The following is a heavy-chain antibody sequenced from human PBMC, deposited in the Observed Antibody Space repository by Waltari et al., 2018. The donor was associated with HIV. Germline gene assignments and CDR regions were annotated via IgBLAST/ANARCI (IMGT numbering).Heavy chain of an antibody. Sequence: QVQLQVSGPGLVKPSQTLSLTCAISGDSVSSKSAAWNWIRHSPSSGLEWLGRTYYRSKWYYDYAVSVKSRITINPDTSKNQLSLRLDSVTPEDTAVYYCATKSASYFGVWSQGALVTVSS. V-gene: IGHV6-1*01. D-gene: IGHD1-26*01. CDR3: ATKSASYFGV. J-gene: IGHJ4*02. CDR1: GDSVSSKSAA. CDR2: TYYRSKWYY.